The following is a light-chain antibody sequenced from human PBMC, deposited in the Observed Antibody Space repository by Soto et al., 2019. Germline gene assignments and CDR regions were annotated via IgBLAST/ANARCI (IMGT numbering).Light chain of an antibody. CDR2: DNN. J-gene: IGLJ2*01. CDR1: SSNIGNNY. V-gene: IGLV1-51*01. CDR3: ATWDGSLPGEV. Sequence: QSALTQSPSVSAAPGQKVTISCSGSSSNIGNNYVSWSQQLPGTAPKLLIYDNNKRPSGIPDRFSGSKSGTSGTLDITGLQTGDEADYYCATWDGSLPGEVFGGGTKLTVL.